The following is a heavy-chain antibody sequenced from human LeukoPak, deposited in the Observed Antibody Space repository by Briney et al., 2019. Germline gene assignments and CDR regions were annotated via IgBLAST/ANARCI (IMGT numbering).Heavy chain of an antibody. V-gene: IGHV4-4*09. CDR2: IYTSGGT. D-gene: IGHD6-6*01. CDR3: ARNPIEFGGSSGAFDI. J-gene: IGHJ3*02. CDR1: GASISNSY. Sequence: PSETLSLTCTVSGASISNSYWSWIRQSPGKGLEWIVYIYTSGGTNYNPSFMSRVTFSADTSRNQFSLNLYSVTAADTAVYYCARNPIEFGGSSGAFDIWAPGAMVTVSS.